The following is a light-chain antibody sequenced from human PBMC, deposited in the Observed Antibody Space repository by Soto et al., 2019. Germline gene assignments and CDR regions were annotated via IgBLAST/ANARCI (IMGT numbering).Light chain of an antibody. CDR1: QSVSNNY. Sequence: EILLTQYPGTLSLSPGERATLSCRASQSVSNNYLAWYQQKPGQAPRLLIYGASNRATGIPARFSGSGSGTDFTLTISRMEPEDFAVYYCHQYDSWTFGQGTKVDIK. CDR2: GAS. J-gene: IGKJ1*01. CDR3: HQYDSWT. V-gene: IGKV3-20*01.